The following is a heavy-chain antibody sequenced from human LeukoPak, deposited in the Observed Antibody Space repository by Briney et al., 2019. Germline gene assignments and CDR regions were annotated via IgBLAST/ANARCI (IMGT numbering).Heavy chain of an antibody. CDR2: IYTSGST. Sequence: SETLSLTCTVSGGSISSYYWSWIRQPAGKGLEWIGRIYTSGSTNYNPSLKSRVTISVDTSKNQFSLKLSSVTAADTAVYYCARARNIVGASWFDYWGQGTLVTVSS. CDR3: ARARNIVGASWFDY. V-gene: IGHV4-4*07. CDR1: GGSISSYY. J-gene: IGHJ4*02. D-gene: IGHD1-26*01.